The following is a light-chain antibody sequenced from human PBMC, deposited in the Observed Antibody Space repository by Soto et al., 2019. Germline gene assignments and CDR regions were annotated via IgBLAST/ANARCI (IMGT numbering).Light chain of an antibody. Sequence: QSVLTQPHSASGTPGQRVTISCSGSSSNIGTSSVHWFQQLPGTAPKLLISTTNQRPSGVPERFSCSKSGTSASLAISGLQSEDEADYYCAAWNDSLNGHVFGTRTKLTVL. CDR3: AAWNDSLNGHV. V-gene: IGLV1-44*01. J-gene: IGLJ1*01. CDR2: TTN. CDR1: SSNIGTSS.